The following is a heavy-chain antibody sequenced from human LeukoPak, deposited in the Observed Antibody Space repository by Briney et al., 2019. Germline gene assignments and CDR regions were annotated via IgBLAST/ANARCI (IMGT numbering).Heavy chain of an antibody. J-gene: IGHJ4*02. Sequence: PGGSLRLSCAASGFTFSRYAMSWVRQAPGKGLEWVSTSGNSAHYADSVKGRFTISRDNSKNTLYLQMNSLRAEDTAVYYCANPRHSGWYGGVGYWGQGTLVTVSS. CDR3: ANPRHSGWYGGVGY. D-gene: IGHD6-19*01. V-gene: IGHV3-23*01. CDR2: SGNSA. CDR1: GFTFSRYA.